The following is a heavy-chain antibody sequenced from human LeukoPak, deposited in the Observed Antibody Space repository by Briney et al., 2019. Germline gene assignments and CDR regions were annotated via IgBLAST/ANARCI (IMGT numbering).Heavy chain of an antibody. J-gene: IGHJ5*02. CDR1: GDSISSGGYY. D-gene: IGHD2-15*01. CDR2: IYHSGNT. Sequence: RSETLSLTCTVSGDSISSGGYYWSWIRQHPGKGLEWIVYIYHSGNTYYNPSLKSRVNISVDTSKNQFSLKLTSVTAADTAVYYCARELLGVGGSCNWFDPWGQGTLVTVSS. CDR3: ARELLGVGGSCNWFDP. V-gene: IGHV4-30-4*01.